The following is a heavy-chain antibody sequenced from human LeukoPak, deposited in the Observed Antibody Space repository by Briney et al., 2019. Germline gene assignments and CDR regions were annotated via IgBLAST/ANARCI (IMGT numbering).Heavy chain of an antibody. CDR2: ISWNSGSI. Sequence: PGGSLRLSCAASGFTFDDYAMHWVRQAPGKGLEWVSGISWNSGSIGYADSVKGRFTISRDNAKNSPYLQMNSLRAEDTALYYCAKDYDFWSGYPDYWGQGTLVTVSS. J-gene: IGHJ4*02. V-gene: IGHV3-9*01. D-gene: IGHD3-3*01. CDR3: AKDYDFWSGYPDY. CDR1: GFTFDDYA.